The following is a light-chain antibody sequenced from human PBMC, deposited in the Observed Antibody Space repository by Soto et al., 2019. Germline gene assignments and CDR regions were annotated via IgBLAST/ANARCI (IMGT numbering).Light chain of an antibody. CDR2: RNN. CDR3: AAWDDSLSSAV. Sequence: QSVLTQPPSASGTPGQRVTISCSGSSSNIGSNYVYWYQQLPGTAPKLLIYRNNQRPSGVPDRFSGSKSGTSASLAISGLRSEYEADYYCAAWDDSLSSAVVGGGTKLTVL. V-gene: IGLV1-47*01. J-gene: IGLJ2*01. CDR1: SSNIGSNY.